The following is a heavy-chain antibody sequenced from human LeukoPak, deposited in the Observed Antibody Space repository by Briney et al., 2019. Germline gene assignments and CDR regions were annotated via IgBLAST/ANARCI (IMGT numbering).Heavy chain of an antibody. CDR3: VEDNGIPYYYGMDV. CDR2: ISWNSGTI. J-gene: IGHJ6*02. V-gene: IGHV3-9*01. Sequence: PGRSLRLSCVASGFTFDDYAMHWVRQAPGKGLEWVSGISWNSGTINYADSGKGRLTISRDNAKNSLYLQMNSLRVEDTALYYCVEDNGIPYYYGMDVWGQGTTVTVSS. CDR1: GFTFDDYA.